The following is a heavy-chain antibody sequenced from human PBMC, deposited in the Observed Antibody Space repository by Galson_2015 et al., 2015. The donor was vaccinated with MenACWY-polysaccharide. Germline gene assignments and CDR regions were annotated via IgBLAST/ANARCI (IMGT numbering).Heavy chain of an antibody. V-gene: IGHV4-38-2*01. CDR2: IYHSGST. J-gene: IGHJ4*02. Sequence: SETLSLTCAVSGSSISSGYYWGWIRQPPGKGLEWIGSIYHSGSTYHNPSLKSRVTISVDTSKNQFSLKLSSVTAADTAVYYCARVEKYSGSYYILHWGQGTLVTVSS. CDR3: ARVEKYSGSYYILH. D-gene: IGHD1-26*01. CDR1: GSSISSGYY.